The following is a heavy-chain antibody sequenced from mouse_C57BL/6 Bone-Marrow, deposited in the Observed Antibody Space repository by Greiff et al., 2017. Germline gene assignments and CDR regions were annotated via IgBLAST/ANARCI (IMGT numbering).Heavy chain of an antibody. J-gene: IGHJ2*01. CDR1: GYTFTSYW. V-gene: IGHV1-53*01. CDR3: ARKYYGSHYFDY. Sequence: QVQLQQPGPELVKPGASVKLSCKASGYTFTSYWMHWVKQRPGQGLEWIGNINPSNGGTNYNEKFQSKATLTVDKSSSKAYMQLSILTSVDSAVYYCARKYYGSHYFDYWGQGTTLTVSS. D-gene: IGHD1-1*01. CDR2: INPSNGGT.